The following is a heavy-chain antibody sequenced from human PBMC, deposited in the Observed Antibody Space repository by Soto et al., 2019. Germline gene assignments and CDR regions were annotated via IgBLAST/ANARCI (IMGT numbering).Heavy chain of an antibody. CDR2: ISGSGGST. D-gene: IGHD3-3*01. CDR1: GFTFSSYA. V-gene: IGHV3-23*01. CDR3: PKDSITIFGVDEYHLDY. J-gene: IGHJ4*02. Sequence: EVQLLQAGGGLVQPGGSLRLSCAASGFTFSSYAMSWVRRAPGKGLEWVSAISGSGGSTYYADSVKGRFTISRDNSKDPLYLQMNSLRDDDKAVYYCPKDSITIFGVDEYHLDYGGQGTLVTVPS.